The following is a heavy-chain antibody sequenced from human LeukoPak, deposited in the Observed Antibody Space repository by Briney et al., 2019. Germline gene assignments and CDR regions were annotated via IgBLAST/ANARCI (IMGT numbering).Heavy chain of an antibody. CDR3: VREFSPWSPGYWFDP. Sequence: SETLSLTCTVSGGSISSGDYYWSWIRQPPGEGLEWIGYIYYSGSTYYNPSLKSRVTISVDTSKNQFSLKLSSVTAADTAVYYCVREFSPWSPGYWFDPWGQGTLVTVSS. J-gene: IGHJ5*02. CDR1: GGSISSGDYY. V-gene: IGHV4-30-4*08. CDR2: IYYSGST. D-gene: IGHD3-22*01.